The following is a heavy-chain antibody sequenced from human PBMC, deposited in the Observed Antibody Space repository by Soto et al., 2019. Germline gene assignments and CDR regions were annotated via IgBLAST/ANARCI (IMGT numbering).Heavy chain of an antibody. J-gene: IGHJ4*02. V-gene: IGHV1-69*04. CDR3: ARVCSGGSCLEY. Sequence: QVQLVQSGAEVKKPGSSVKVSCKASGDTFRNYAISWVRQAPGQGPEWMGRIIPILGVANYTQKFQDRVTITADKSTSTDYMELSSLTSEDTAVYYCARVCSGGSCLEYWGQGTLVTVSS. CDR2: IIPILGVA. CDR1: GDTFRNYA. D-gene: IGHD2-15*01.